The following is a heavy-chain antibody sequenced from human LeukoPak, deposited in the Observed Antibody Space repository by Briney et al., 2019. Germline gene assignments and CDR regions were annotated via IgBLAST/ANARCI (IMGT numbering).Heavy chain of an antibody. D-gene: IGHD3-22*01. CDR3: ARQEDSSGYYYDY. CDR2: INHSGST. CDR1: GGSFSGYY. Sequence: SGTLSLTCAVYGGSFSGYYWSWIRQPPGKGLEWIGEINHSGSTNYNPSLKSRVTISVDTSKNQFSLKLSSVTAADTAVYYCARQEDSSGYYYDYWGQGTLVTVSS. J-gene: IGHJ4*02. V-gene: IGHV4-34*01.